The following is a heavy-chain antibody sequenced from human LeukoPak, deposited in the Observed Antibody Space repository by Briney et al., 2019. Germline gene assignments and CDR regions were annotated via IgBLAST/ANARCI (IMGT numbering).Heavy chain of an antibody. V-gene: IGHV4-59*11. J-gene: IGHJ3*02. CDR1: GDSFSSHY. CDR3: ARDLVTVTKGFDI. Sequence: SETLSLTCAVSGDSFSSHYWTWIRQPPGRGLEWIGYISYIGTTNYNPSLKSRVTISIDTSKNQFPLKLSSVTTADTAVYYCARDLVTVTKGFDIWGLGTMVSVSS. CDR2: ISYIGTT. D-gene: IGHD4-17*01.